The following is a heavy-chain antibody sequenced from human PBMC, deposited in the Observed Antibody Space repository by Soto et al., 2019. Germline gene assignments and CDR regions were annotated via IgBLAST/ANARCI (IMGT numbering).Heavy chain of an antibody. V-gene: IGHV3-23*01. Sequence: GGSLRLSCAASGFTFNNYAMNWVRQAPGKGLEWVATISGTGGSTYYADSVKGRFTISRDNSKNTLYLQMNSLRVEDTAVYYCAKDRLGGNFDYWGQGTQDTVSS. CDR3: AKDRLGGNFDY. J-gene: IGHJ4*02. CDR2: ISGTGGST. CDR1: GFTFNNYA.